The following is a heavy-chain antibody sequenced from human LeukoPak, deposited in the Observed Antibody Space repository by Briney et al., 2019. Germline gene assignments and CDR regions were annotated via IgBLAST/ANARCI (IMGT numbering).Heavy chain of an antibody. Sequence: GGSLRLSCAASGFTLSNYAMHWVRQPAGEGLEWVSALGTAGDTFYPGSVEGRFTISRDNAKKSLFLQMNSLRAEDTAVYYCARQNTPHGNFDYWGQGTLVTVSS. CDR3: ARQNTPHGNFDY. CDR2: LGTAGDT. D-gene: IGHD5-24*01. J-gene: IGHJ4*02. CDR1: GFTLSNYA. V-gene: IGHV3-13*01.